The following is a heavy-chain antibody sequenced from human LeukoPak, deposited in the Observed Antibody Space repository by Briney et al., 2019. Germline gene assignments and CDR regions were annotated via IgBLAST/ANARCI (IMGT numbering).Heavy chain of an antibody. CDR3: AGYRSGTMFGS. J-gene: IGHJ4*02. CDR1: GGSISSGGSY. V-gene: IGHV4-39*01. Sequence: SSETLSLTCAVSGGSISSGGSYWGWIRQPPGKGLEWIGSILYSGRTSYNPSLMSQVTIAADTSRNQFSLRLSSVTDADTGVYYCAGYRSGTMFGSWGQGTLVTVSS. CDR2: ILYSGRT. D-gene: IGHD3-3*01.